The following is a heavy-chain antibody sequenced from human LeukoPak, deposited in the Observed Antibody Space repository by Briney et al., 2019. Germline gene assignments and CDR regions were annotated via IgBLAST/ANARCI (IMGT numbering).Heavy chain of an antibody. CDR1: GGSINSVSYY. Sequence: SETLSLTCTVSGGSINSVSYYWVWIRQPPGKGLEWIGSIYNSESIYSKPSLRSRVTISPDTSTNQFSLKLSSVTAADTALYFCARDRLSVGAFDIWGQGTMVTVSS. D-gene: IGHD1-26*01. CDR3: ARDRLSVGAFDI. CDR2: IYNSESI. J-gene: IGHJ3*02. V-gene: IGHV4-39*07.